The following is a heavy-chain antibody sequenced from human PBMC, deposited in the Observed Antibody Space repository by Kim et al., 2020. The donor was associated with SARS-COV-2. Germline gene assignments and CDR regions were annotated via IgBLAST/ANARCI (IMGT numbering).Heavy chain of an antibody. J-gene: IGHJ4*02. V-gene: IGHV3-33*01. CDR1: GFTFSTYG. CDR2: LWYDGSNK. D-gene: IGHD2-2*02. CDR3: ARGYCGTATCYTGGTYFDY. Sequence: GGSLRLSCAASGFTFSTYGMHWVRQAPGKGLEWVATLWYDGSNKYYPDSVKGRFTVSRDNSKNTLYLQVYSLRAEDTAVYYCARGYCGTATCYTGGTYFDYWGRGTLVTVSS.